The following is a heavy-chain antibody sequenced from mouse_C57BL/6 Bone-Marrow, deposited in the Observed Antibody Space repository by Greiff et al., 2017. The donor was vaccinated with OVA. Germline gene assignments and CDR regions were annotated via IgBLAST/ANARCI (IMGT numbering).Heavy chain of an antibody. J-gene: IGHJ4*01. Sequence: VQLQHSGPELVKPGASVKMSCKASGYTFTDYYMHWVKQKPGKGLEWIGEIYPGSGNTYYNEKFKGKATLTADTSSSTAYMQLSSLTSEDSAVYFCARECYDYDYAMDYWGQGTSVTVSS. CDR1: YTFTDYYM. CDR2: YPGSGNTY. D-gene: IGHD2-4*01. CDR3: RECYDYDYAMDY. V-gene: IGHV1-83*01.